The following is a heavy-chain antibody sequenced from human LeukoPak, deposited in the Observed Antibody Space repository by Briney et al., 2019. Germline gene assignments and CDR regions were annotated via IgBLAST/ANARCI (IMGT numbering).Heavy chain of an antibody. J-gene: IGHJ5*02. CDR3: ARDQRDCSSTSCYRGFDP. CDR2: IIPILGIA. Sequence: SVKVSCKASGGTFSSYTISWVRQAPGQGLEWMGRIIPILGIANYAQKFQGRVTITADKSTSTAYMELSSLRSEDTAVYSCARDQRDCSSTSCYRGFDPWGQGTLVTVSS. D-gene: IGHD2-2*02. CDR1: GGTFSSYT. V-gene: IGHV1-69*04.